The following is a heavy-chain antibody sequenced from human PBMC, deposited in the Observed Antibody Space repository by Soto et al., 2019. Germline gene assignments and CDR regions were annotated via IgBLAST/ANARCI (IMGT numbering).Heavy chain of an antibody. CDR3: ASRVVAAILGAFDS. CDR2: MNPNSGNT. D-gene: IGHD2-15*01. V-gene: IGHV1-8*01. Sequence: DGSWQAAVYSINSWAIYGVRQTTGQGLEWMGWMNPNSGNTGYAQKFQGRVTITRDTSASTAYMELSSLRSEDTAVYYCASRVVAAILGAFDSWGQGKMV. J-gene: IGHJ3*02. CDR1: VYSINSWA.